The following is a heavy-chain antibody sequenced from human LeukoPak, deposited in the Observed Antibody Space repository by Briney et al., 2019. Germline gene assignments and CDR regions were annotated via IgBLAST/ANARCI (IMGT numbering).Heavy chain of an antibody. CDR3: ARTRGTDIDY. V-gene: IGHV3-48*03. Sequence: PGGSLKLSCAASGFTFSSYDMHWVRQAPGKGLEWISYISSGSMTIYYADSVKGRFTISRDNAKKSLFLQMNSLRAEDTAVYYCARTRGTDIDYWGQGTLVTVSS. CDR1: GFTFSSYD. D-gene: IGHD2-8*02. CDR2: ISSGSMTI. J-gene: IGHJ4*02.